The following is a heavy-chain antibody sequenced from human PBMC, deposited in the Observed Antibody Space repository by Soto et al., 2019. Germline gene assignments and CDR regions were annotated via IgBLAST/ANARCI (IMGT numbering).Heavy chain of an antibody. CDR3: ARAQSYYDILTGYYGFDP. J-gene: IGHJ5*02. CDR1: GGSISSYY. Sequence: SATLSLTCTVSGGSISSYYWSWIRQPPGKGLEWIGYIYYSGSTNYNPSLKSRVTISVDTSKNQFSLKLSSVTAADTAVYYCARAQSYYDILTGYYGFDPWGQGTLVTVSS. D-gene: IGHD3-9*01. CDR2: IYYSGST. V-gene: IGHV4-59*01.